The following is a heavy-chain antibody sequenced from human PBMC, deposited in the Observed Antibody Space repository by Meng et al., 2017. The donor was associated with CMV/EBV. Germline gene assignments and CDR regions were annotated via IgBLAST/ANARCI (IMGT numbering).Heavy chain of an antibody. CDR2: ISAYHGNT. CDR3: ARDAGSGRLTVDS. CDR1: GYPFTTYG. D-gene: IGHD2-15*01. V-gene: IGHV1-18*01. J-gene: IGHJ4*02. Sequence: QVLLVQSGAEMKKPGASVKVFCKASGYPFTTYGITWVRQAPGQRLEWMGWISAYHGNTNYAQNLQDRVSMTTDTSTSTVYMELSSLRSGDTAVYYCARDAGSGRLTVDSWGQGTLVTVSS.